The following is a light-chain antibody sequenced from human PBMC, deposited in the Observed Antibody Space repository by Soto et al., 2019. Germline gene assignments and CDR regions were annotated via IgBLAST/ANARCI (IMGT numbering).Light chain of an antibody. CDR1: QSVSSN. Sequence: EIGMPQSIATQSVSPGESATLSCRASQSVSSNLAWYQQKPGQAPRLLIYGASTRATGIPDRFSGSGSGAEFTLTISSLQSEDLAVYYCQQYNNWPRTFGQGTKVDIK. CDR2: GAS. V-gene: IGKV3-15*01. J-gene: IGKJ1*01. CDR3: QQYNNWPRT.